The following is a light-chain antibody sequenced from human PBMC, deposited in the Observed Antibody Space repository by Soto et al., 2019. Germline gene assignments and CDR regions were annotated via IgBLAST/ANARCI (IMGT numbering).Light chain of an antibody. CDR2: DRS. Sequence: EIVLTQSPGTVSLSPGERATLSWRASQSVRDNYLAWYQQKPGQAPSLLIFDRSRRATGIPDRFTGSGSGTDFALTISRVEPQDIAVYYCQQYGSSPGTFGQGTKVDIK. CDR3: QQYGSSPGT. V-gene: IGKV3-20*01. J-gene: IGKJ1*01. CDR1: QSVRDNY.